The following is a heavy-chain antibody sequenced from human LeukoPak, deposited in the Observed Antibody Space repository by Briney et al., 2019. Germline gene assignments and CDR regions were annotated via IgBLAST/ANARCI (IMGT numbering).Heavy chain of an antibody. D-gene: IGHD3-10*01. CDR1: GFTFSSYE. J-gene: IGHJ4*02. CDR2: ISSSGSTI. V-gene: IGHV3-48*03. CDR3: ASFGLLWSGEPRVDY. Sequence: GGSLRLSCAASGFTFSSYEMNWVCQAPGKGLEWVSYISSSGSTIYYADSVKGRFTISRDNAKNSLYLQMNSLRAEDTAVYYCASFGLLWSGEPRVDYWGQGTLVTVSS.